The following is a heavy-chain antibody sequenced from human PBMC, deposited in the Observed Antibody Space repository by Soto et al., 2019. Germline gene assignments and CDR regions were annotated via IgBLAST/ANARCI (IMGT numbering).Heavy chain of an antibody. V-gene: IGHV3-9*01. Sequence: EVQLVESGGGVVQPGRSLRLSCSASGFTFDDYAMNWVRQAPGKGLEWVSSISWNSGNIVYADSVRGRFTISRDNAKTALHLQMNSLRAEDRALYYCTKGACTSCFSAFDLWGQGTMVTVSS. CDR3: TKGACTSCFSAFDL. CDR2: ISWNSGNI. CDR1: GFTFDDYA. J-gene: IGHJ3*01. D-gene: IGHD2-2*01.